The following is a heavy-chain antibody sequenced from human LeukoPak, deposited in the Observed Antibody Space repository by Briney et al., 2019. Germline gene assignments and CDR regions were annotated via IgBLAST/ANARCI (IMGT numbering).Heavy chain of an antibody. V-gene: IGHV4-30-4*01. CDR2: IYYSGST. CDR3: ARAGNGILAGYFQNWYFDL. CDR1: GGSISSGDYY. J-gene: IGHJ2*01. D-gene: IGHD3-9*01. Sequence: PSETLSLTCTVSGGSISSGDYYWSWIRQPPGKGLEWIGYIYYSGSTYYNPSLKSRVTISVDTSKNQFSLKLSSVTAADTAVYYCARAGNGILAGYFQNWYFDLWDRGTLVTVSS.